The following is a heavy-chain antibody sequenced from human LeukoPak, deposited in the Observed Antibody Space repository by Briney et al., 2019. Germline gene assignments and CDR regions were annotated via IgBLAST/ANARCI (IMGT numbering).Heavy chain of an antibody. V-gene: IGHV1-69*06. Sequence: EASVKVTCKASGGTFSSYAISWVRQAPGQGLEWMGGIIPIIGTANYAQRFQGRVTITADKSTSTAYMELSSLRSEDTAVYYCARAGTDIYGSGSYYNDAFDIWGQGTMVTVSS. D-gene: IGHD3-10*01. CDR1: GGTFSSYA. CDR3: ARAGTDIYGSGSYYNDAFDI. CDR2: IIPIIGTA. J-gene: IGHJ3*02.